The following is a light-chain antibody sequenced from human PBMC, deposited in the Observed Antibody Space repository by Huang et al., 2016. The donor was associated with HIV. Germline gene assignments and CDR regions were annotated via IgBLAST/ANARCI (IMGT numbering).Light chain of an antibody. CDR2: WAS. Sequence: DIVMTQSPNSLAVSLGERATIKCKSSESVLYSSSDRNYLAWYQQRPGQPPKLLIYWASTRESGVPDRFSGSGSAKDFTLTIRSLQAEDVAIYYCQQYYSIRPSFGGGTKVEIK. V-gene: IGKV4-1*01. J-gene: IGKJ4*01. CDR3: QQYYSIRPS. CDR1: ESVLYSSSDRNY.